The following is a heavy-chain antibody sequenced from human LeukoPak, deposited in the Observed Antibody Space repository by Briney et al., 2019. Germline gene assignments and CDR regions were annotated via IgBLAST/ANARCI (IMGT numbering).Heavy chain of an antibody. CDR2: IYTAGST. D-gene: IGHD6-13*01. CDR1: GFTVSGKY. J-gene: IGHJ4*02. Sequence: GGSLRLSCAASGFTVSGKYMSWVRQAPGMGLEWVSVIYTAGSTSYADSVRGRFTISRDNSKNTLYLQMNSLRAEDTAVYICAGGSSWPGLSFWGQGTLLTVSS. CDR3: AGGSSWPGLSF. V-gene: IGHV3-53*01.